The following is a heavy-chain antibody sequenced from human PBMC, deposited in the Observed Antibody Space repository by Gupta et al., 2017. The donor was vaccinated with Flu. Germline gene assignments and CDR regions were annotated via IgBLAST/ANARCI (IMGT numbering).Heavy chain of an antibody. Sequence: QAQLVESGGGVVQPGGSLRLSCAASGLIFSNYGMHWVRQAPGTGLEWVAVIWHDGSNKDYADSVKGRFSISRDNSKSTLYLQMNSLRAEDTAVYYCARDDSNIYSGSYYSHYYYGMDVWGQGTTVTVSS. V-gene: IGHV3-33*01. CDR3: ARDDSNIYSGSYYSHYYYGMDV. D-gene: IGHD1-26*01. CDR1: GLIFSNYG. J-gene: IGHJ6*02. CDR2: IWHDGSNK.